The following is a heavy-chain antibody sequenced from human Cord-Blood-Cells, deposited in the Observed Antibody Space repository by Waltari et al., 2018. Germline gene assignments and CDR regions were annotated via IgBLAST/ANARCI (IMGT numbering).Heavy chain of an antibody. V-gene: IGHV1-3*01. CDR2: INAGNDNT. J-gene: IGHJ6*02. Sequence: QVQLVQSGAEVKKPGASVKVSCKASGYTFTSYAMHWVRQAPGQRLGWMGWINAGNDNTKYSQKVQGRGTITRDTAASTAYMELSSLRSEDTAVYYCAREGPARAYCGGDCYYYYYGMDVWGQGTTVTVSS. CDR1: GYTFTSYA. D-gene: IGHD2-21*01. CDR3: AREGPARAYCGGDCYYYYYGMDV.